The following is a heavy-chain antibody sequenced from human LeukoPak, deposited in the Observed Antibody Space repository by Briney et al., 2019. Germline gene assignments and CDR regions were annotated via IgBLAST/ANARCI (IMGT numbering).Heavy chain of an antibody. J-gene: IGHJ4*02. Sequence: PGGSLRLSCAASGFTFSSYEMNWVRQAPGKGLEWVSYISGSGSTIYYADSVKGRFTISRDNAKNSLYLQMKSLRVEDTAVYYCAREKPELDYWGQGTLVTVSS. CDR1: GFTFSSYE. V-gene: IGHV3-48*03. CDR2: ISGSGSTI. CDR3: AREKPELDY.